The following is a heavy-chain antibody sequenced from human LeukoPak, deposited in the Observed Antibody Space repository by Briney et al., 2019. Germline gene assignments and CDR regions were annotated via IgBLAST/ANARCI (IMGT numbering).Heavy chain of an antibody. CDR2: ISWNSGSI. Sequence: GGSLRLSCAASGFTFDDYAMHWVRQAPGKGLEWVSGISWNSGSIGYADSVKGRFTISRDNAKNSLYLQMNSLRAEDTALYYCAKDIAAWDDAFDIWGQGTMVTVSS. D-gene: IGHD6-13*01. J-gene: IGHJ3*02. V-gene: IGHV3-9*01. CDR1: GFTFDDYA. CDR3: AKDIAAWDDAFDI.